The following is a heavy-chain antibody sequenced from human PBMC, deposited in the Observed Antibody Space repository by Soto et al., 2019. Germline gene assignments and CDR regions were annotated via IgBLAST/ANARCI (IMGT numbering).Heavy chain of an antibody. CDR3: ARAYGSGSYEVPDY. J-gene: IGHJ4*02. CDR1: VFTFSSYW. D-gene: IGHD3-10*01. Sequence: GGSLRLSCAASVFTFSSYWMHWVRQAPGKGLVWVSRINSDGSSTSYADSVKGRFTISRDNAKNTLYLQMNSLRAEDTAVYYCARAYGSGSYEVPDYWGQGTLVTAPQ. CDR2: INSDGSST. V-gene: IGHV3-74*01.